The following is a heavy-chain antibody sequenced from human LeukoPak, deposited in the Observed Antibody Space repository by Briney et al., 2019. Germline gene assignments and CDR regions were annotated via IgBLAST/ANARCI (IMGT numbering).Heavy chain of an antibody. D-gene: IGHD1-7*01. CDR2: INPNSGGT. CDR1: GYTFTGYY. CDR3: ARDGVTGTTDDAFDI. V-gene: IGHV1-2*02. Sequence: ASVKVSCKASGYTFTGYYMHWVRQAPGQGLEWMGWINPNSGGTNYAQKFQGRVTMTRDTSISTAYMELSRLRSDDTAVYYCARDGVTGTTDDAFDIWGQGTMVTVSS. J-gene: IGHJ3*02.